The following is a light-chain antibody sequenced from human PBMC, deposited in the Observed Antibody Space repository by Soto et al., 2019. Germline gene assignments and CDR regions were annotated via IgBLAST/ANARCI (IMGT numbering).Light chain of an antibody. V-gene: IGKV3-11*01. J-gene: IGKJ3*01. CDR3: QQRSNWTFT. Sequence: EIVLTQSPATLSLSPGERATLSCRASQSVSSYLAWYQQKPGQAPRLLIYDASNRATGIPARFSGSGSGTVFTLTIRSLEAEAFAVYSCQQRSNWTFTFGPGTKVDIK. CDR2: DAS. CDR1: QSVSSY.